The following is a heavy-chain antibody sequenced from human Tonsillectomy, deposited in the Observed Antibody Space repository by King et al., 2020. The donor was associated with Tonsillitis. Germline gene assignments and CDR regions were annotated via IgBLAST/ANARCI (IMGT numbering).Heavy chain of an antibody. CDR1: GYSFTSYW. D-gene: IGHD3-22*01. V-gene: IGHV5-10-1*03. CDR3: ATRYYYDSSGPDINYYYYMDV. CDR2: IDPSDSYT. Sequence: VQLVQSGAEVKKPGESLRIYCKGSGYSFTSYWINWVRQMPGKGLEWMGRIDPSDSYTNYSPSFQGHVTISADKSISTAYLQWSSLKASDTAMYYCATRYYYDSSGPDINYYYYMDVWGKGTTVTVSS. J-gene: IGHJ6*03.